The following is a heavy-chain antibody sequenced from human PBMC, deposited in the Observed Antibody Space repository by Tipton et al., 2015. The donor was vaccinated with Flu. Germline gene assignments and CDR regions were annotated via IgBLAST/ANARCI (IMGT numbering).Heavy chain of an antibody. CDR2: IYHSGST. V-gene: IGHV4-38-2*01. Sequence: TLSLTCAVSGYSISSGYYWGWIRQPPGKGLEWIGSIYHSGSTYYNPSLKSRVTISVDTSKNQFSLKLSSVTAADTAVYYCARVGEHAYGSLGAMDGGDYWGQGTLVTVSS. D-gene: IGHD3-16*01. J-gene: IGHJ4*02. CDR1: GYSISSGYY. CDR3: ARVGEHAYGSLGAMDGGDY.